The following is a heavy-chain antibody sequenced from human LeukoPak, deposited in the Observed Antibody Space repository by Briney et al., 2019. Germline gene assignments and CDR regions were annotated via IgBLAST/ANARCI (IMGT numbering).Heavy chain of an antibody. V-gene: IGHV1-69*06. CDR1: GGAFSSYA. J-gene: IGHJ6*04. Sequence: GASVKVSCKASGGAFSSYAISWVRQAPGQGLEWMGGIIPIFGTANYAQKFQGRDTITADKSTSTAYMELSSLRSEDTAVYYCARGHYDILTGHYYYGMDVWGKGTTVTVSS. CDR3: ARGHYDILTGHYYYGMDV. CDR2: IIPIFGTA. D-gene: IGHD3-9*01.